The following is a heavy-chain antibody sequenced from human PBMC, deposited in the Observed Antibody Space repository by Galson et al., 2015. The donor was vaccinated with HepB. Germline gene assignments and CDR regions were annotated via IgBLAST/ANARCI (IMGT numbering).Heavy chain of an antibody. CDR3: AGGYYGYYSDY. V-gene: IGHV3-21*01. Sequence: SLRLSCAASGFTFSSYSMNWVRQAPGKGLEWVSSISSTGSYIYYADSVKGRFTISRDNAKNSLYLQMDSLRAEDTAVFYCAGGYYGYYSDYWGQGTLVTVSS. CDR1: GFTFSSYS. D-gene: IGHD3-10*01. CDR2: ISSTGSYI. J-gene: IGHJ4*02.